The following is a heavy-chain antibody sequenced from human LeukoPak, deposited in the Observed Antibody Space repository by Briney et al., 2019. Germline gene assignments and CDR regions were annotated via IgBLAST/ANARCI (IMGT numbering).Heavy chain of an antibody. D-gene: IGHD1-26*01. CDR3: TKREGPMSGSYDYFDP. CDR2: IHSSGYT. V-gene: IGHV4-4*09. CDR1: GGSISGYY. Sequence: PSETLSLTCTVSGGSISGYYWSWIRQPPGQGLEWIAHIHSSGYTNYNPSLKSRVTISVESSKNQFSLEVTSVTAADTAIYYCTKREGPMSGSYDYFDPWGQGTLVTVSS. J-gene: IGHJ5*02.